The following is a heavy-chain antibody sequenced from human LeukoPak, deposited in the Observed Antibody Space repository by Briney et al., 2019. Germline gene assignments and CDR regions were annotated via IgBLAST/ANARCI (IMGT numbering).Heavy chain of an antibody. CDR1: GFTFSSYG. CDR3: AKDPYSGSFEYFQH. V-gene: IGHV3-30*18. Sequence: GGSLRLSCAASGFTFSSYGMHWVRQAPGKGLEWVAVISHDGSKKYYADSVRGRFTISRDNSKNTLYLQMNSLRDEDTAVYYCAKDPYSGSFEYFQHWGQGTLVTVSS. J-gene: IGHJ1*01. D-gene: IGHD1-26*01. CDR2: ISHDGSKK.